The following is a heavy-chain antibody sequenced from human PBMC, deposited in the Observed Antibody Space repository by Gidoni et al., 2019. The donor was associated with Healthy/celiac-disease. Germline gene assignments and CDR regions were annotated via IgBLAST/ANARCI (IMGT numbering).Heavy chain of an antibody. V-gene: IGHV3-30*02. CDR1: GFTFSSYG. D-gene: IGHD3-16*01. CDR2: IRYDGSNK. Sequence: QVQLVESGGVVVQPGGSMRLSCAASGFTFSSYGMHWVRQAPGKGLEWVAFIRYDGSNKYYADSVKGRFTISRDNSKNTLYLQMNSLRAEDTAVYYCAKENYDYVWGSYGPTYYFDYWGQGTLVTVSS. J-gene: IGHJ4*02. CDR3: AKENYDYVWGSYGPTYYFDY.